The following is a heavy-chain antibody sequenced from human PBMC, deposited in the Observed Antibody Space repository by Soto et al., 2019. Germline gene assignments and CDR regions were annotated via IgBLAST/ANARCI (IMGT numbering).Heavy chain of an antibody. Sequence: GGSLRLSCAASGFTFSSYAMSWVRQAPGKGLEWVSAISGSGGSTYYADSVKGRFTISRDNSKNTLYLQMNSLRAEDTAVYYCAKDPSVDHSYYMDVWGKGTTVTVSS. CDR1: GFTFSSYA. V-gene: IGHV3-23*01. J-gene: IGHJ6*03. CDR3: AKDPSVDHSYYMDV. CDR2: ISGSGGST. D-gene: IGHD2-15*01.